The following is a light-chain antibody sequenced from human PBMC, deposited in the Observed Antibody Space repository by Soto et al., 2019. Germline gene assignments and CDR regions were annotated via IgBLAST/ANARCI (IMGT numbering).Light chain of an antibody. V-gene: IGKV1-5*01. CDR3: QQSYSTLPIT. J-gene: IGKJ5*01. CDR2: DAS. Sequence: DIQVTQSPSTLSASVGDRVTITCRASQSISSWLAWYQQKPGKAPKLLIYDASSLESGVPSRFSGSGSGTDFTLTISSLQPEDFATYYCQQSYSTLPITFGQGTRLEIK. CDR1: QSISSW.